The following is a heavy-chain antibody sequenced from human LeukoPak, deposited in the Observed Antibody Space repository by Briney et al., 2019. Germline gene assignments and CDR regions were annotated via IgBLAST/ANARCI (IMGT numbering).Heavy chain of an antibody. CDR3: AGVGGYSYGSFDY. CDR2: IYYSGST. Sequence: SETLSLTCTVSGGSISSYYWSWIRQPPGKGLEWIGYIYYSGSTNYNPSLKSRVTISVDTSKNQFSLKLSSVTAADTAVYYCAGVGGYSYGSFDYWGHGTLVTVSS. CDR1: GGSISSYY. V-gene: IGHV4-59*01. J-gene: IGHJ4*01. D-gene: IGHD5-18*01.